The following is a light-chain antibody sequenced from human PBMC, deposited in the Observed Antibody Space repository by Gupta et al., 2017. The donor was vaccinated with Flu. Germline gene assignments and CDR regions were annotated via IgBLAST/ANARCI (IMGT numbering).Light chain of an antibody. CDR2: AAS. V-gene: IGKV1-16*01. CDR3: QQDNNYPHT. Sequence: DIQMTQSPSSLSASVGDRITITCRASQGISPYLAWFQQKSGKAPKPLIYAASSLQSGVPSRFSGSGSGTDFTLTISSLQPEDFATYYCQQDNNYPHTFGQGTKLEIK. CDR1: QGISPY. J-gene: IGKJ2*01.